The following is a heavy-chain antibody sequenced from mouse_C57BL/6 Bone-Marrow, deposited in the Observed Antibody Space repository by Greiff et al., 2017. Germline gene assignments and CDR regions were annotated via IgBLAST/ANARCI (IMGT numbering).Heavy chain of an antibody. CDR2: IDPETGDT. CDR1: GFNIKDDY. Sequence: EVKLVESGAELVRPGASVKLSCTASGFNIKDDYMHWVKQRPEQGLEWIGWIDPETGDTEYAAKFQGKATITADTSSNTAYLQLSSLASEDTAVYYCTTTVFDYWGQGTTLTVSS. J-gene: IGHJ2*01. CDR3: TTTVFDY. V-gene: IGHV14-4*01.